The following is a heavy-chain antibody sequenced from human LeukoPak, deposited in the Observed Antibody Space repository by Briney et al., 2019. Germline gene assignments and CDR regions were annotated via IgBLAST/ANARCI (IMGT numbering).Heavy chain of an antibody. J-gene: IGHJ4*02. D-gene: IGHD3-10*01. Sequence: SGPTLVNPTQTLRLTCTFSGFSLSTSGVGVGWIRQPPGKALEWLALVYWDDDKRYSPSLKSRLTITKDTSKNQVVLTMTNMDPVDTATYYCAHSLWFGDLLPYFDYWGQGTLVTVSS. CDR3: AHSLWFGDLLPYFDY. V-gene: IGHV2-5*02. CDR1: GFSLSTSGVG. CDR2: VYWDDDK.